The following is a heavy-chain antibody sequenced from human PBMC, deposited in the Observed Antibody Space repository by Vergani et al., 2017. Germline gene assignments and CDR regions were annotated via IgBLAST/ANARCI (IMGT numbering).Heavy chain of an antibody. CDR3: ARVGYNSGWPIKFYFDY. V-gene: IGHV3-7*01. Sequence: EAQVVESGGGLVQPGGSLRLSCAASGFTFSSYWMSWVRQAPGKGLEWVANIKQDGSEKYYVDSVKGRFTISRDNAKNSLYLKMNSLRAEDTAVYYCARVGYNSGWPIKFYFDYWGQGTLVTVSS. D-gene: IGHD6-19*01. J-gene: IGHJ4*02. CDR2: IKQDGSEK. CDR1: GFTFSSYW.